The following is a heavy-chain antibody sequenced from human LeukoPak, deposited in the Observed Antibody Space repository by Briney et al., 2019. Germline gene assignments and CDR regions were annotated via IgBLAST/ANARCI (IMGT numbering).Heavy chain of an antibody. CDR3: ARGPITTRSHFDY. J-gene: IGHJ4*02. D-gene: IGHD3-22*01. V-gene: IGHV1-69*13. Sequence: ASVKVSCKASGGTFSSYAISWVRQAPGQGLEWMGGIIPTFATANYAQKFQGRVTITADESTSSAYMELSSLRSEDTAVYYCARGPITTRSHFDYWGQGTLVTVSP. CDR1: GGTFSSYA. CDR2: IIPTFATA.